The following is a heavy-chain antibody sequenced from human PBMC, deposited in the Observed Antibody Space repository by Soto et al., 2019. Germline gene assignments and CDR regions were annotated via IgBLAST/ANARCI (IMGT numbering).Heavy chain of an antibody. Sequence: AGGSLRLSCAASGFTFSSYAMSWVRQAPGNGLEWVSAISGSGGSTYYADSVKGRFTISRDHSKKTLYLQMNSLRAEDTAVNYCAKDRREFSRSGERVKAAYSGMDVWGQGTTVTVS. D-gene: IGHD3-10*01. J-gene: IGHJ6*02. CDR3: AKDRREFSRSGERVKAAYSGMDV. CDR2: ISGSGGST. V-gene: IGHV3-23*01. CDR1: GFTFSSYA.